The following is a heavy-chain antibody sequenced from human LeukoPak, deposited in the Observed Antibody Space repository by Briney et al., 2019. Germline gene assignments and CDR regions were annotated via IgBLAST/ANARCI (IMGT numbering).Heavy chain of an antibody. CDR3: AREVGYSSSYYGRFDP. Sequence: ASVQVTCRASGYTFTGYYIHGLRQAPAQERQGMGRINANNGDTKYAQKFQGRLTMTRDTSLSTAYMELASLRSDDTAVFYCAREVGYSSSYYGRFDPWGQGTLVIVSS. D-gene: IGHD1-26*01. CDR2: INANNGDT. CDR1: GYTFTGYY. J-gene: IGHJ5*02. V-gene: IGHV1-2*06.